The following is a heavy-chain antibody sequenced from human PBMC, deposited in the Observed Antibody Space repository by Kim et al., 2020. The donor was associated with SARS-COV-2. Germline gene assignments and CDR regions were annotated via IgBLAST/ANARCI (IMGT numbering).Heavy chain of an antibody. CDR3: AKVGSGWTKSDYYFDY. V-gene: IGHV3-43*01. CDR2: ISWDGGST. J-gene: IGHJ4*02. Sequence: GGSLRLSCAASGFTFDDYTMHWVRQAPGKGLEWVSLISWDGGSTYYADSVKGRFTISRDNSKNSLYLQMNSLRTEDTALYYCAKVGSGWTKSDYYFDYWGQGTLVTVSS. CDR1: GFTFDDYT. D-gene: IGHD6-19*01.